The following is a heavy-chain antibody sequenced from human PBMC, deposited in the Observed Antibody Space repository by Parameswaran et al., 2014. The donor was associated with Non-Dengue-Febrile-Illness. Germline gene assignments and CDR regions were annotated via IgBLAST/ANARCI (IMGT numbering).Heavy chain of an antibody. V-gene: IGHV3-48*02. CDR3: ATPGIYSSSWYYFDY. Sequence: VRQAPGKGLEWVSYISSSSITIYYADSVKGRFTISRDNAKNSLYLQMNSLRDEDTAVYYCATPGIYSSSWYYFDYWGQGTLVTVSS. D-gene: IGHD6-13*01. CDR2: ISSSSITI. J-gene: IGHJ4*02.